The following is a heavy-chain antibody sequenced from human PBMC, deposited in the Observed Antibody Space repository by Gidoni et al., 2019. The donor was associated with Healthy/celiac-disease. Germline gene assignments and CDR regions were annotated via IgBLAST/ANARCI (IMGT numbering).Heavy chain of an antibody. D-gene: IGHD3-3*01. Sequence: QVQLVQSGAEVKKPGSSVKVSCKASGGTFSSYAISWVRQAPGQGLEWMGGIIPIFGTANYAQKFQGRVTITADKSTSTAYMELSSLRSEDTAVYYCASGSSDYDFWSGYSWFDPWGQGTLVTVSS. J-gene: IGHJ5*02. V-gene: IGHV1-69*06. CDR1: GGTFSSYA. CDR2: IIPIFGTA. CDR3: ASGSSDYDFWSGYSWFDP.